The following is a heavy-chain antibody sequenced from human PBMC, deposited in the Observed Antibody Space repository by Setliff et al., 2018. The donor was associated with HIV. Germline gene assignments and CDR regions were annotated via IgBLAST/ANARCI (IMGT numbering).Heavy chain of an antibody. CDR2: MRYDGSNK. CDR1: GFTFSTYG. V-gene: IGHV3-30*02. CDR3: AKDMEYDTSVYYHWYFDL. D-gene: IGHD3-22*01. J-gene: IGHJ2*01. Sequence: GGSLRLSCAASGFTFSTYGMHWVRQAPGKGLEWVAFMRYDGSNKYYADSVKGRFTISRDNSKNTLHLQMNSLRAEDTALYYCAKDMEYDTSVYYHWYFDLWGRGAQVTVSS.